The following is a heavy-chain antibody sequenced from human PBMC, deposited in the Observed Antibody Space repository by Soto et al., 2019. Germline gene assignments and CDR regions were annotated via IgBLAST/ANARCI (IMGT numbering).Heavy chain of an antibody. CDR3: ASFPLSGYERHYFDS. J-gene: IGHJ4*02. Sequence: QVQLVQSGAEVKKPGSSVKVSCKASGGTFSSYAISWVRQAPGQGLEWMGGIIPIFGTANYAQKFQGRVTITADESTSTAYMELSSLRSDDTAVYYCASFPLSGYERHYFDSWGQGTLVTVSS. CDR2: IIPIFGTA. CDR1: GGTFSSYA. V-gene: IGHV1-69*01. D-gene: IGHD5-12*01.